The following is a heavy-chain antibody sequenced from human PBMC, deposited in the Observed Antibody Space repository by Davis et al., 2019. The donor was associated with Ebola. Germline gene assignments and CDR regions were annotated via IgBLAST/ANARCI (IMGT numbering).Heavy chain of an antibody. D-gene: IGHD2-15*01. Sequence: MPGGSLRLSCSVSGGSIRSSSYYWGWPRQPPGKGLEWIGTIYHNGNTYYSPSLKSRLPISVDTSKNQFSLRLSSLTAADTAVYYCMRRTLESANWFDPWGQGTLVTVSS. CDR2: IYHNGNT. CDR1: GGSIRSSSYY. V-gene: IGHV4-39*01. CDR3: MRRTLESANWFDP. J-gene: IGHJ5*02.